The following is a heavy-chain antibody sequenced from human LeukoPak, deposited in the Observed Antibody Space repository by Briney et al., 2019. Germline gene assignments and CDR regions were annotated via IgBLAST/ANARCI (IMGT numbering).Heavy chain of an antibody. V-gene: IGHV3-66*02. CDR1: GFTFSTKY. CDR2: IYSDGST. Sequence: GGSLRLSCAASGFTFSTKYMSWVRQAPGKGLEWVSLIYSDGSTYYADSVKGRITISRDNSKNTLYLQMNSLRAEDTAVYYCASYYLEWLFGWAFDIWGQGTMVTVFS. CDR3: ASYYLEWLFGWAFDI. D-gene: IGHD3-3*01. J-gene: IGHJ3*02.